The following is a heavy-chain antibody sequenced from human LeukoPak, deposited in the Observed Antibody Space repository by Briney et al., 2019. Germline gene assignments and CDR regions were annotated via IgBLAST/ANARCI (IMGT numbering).Heavy chain of an antibody. D-gene: IGHD6-13*01. CDR2: IYDSGST. Sequence: PSETLSLTCTVSGGSISSYYWSWIRQPPGKGLEWIGTIYDSGSTYYNPSLKGRVTISADTSKNQFSLNLYSVTAADTAVYYCARGTSGSRSFLDYWGQGTLVTVSP. V-gene: IGHV4-59*04. CDR3: ARGTSGSRSFLDY. J-gene: IGHJ4*02. CDR1: GGSISSYY.